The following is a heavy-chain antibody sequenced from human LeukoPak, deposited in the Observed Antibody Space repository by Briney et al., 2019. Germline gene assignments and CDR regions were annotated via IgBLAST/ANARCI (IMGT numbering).Heavy chain of an antibody. D-gene: IGHD3-10*01. V-gene: IGHV3-11*01. J-gene: IGHJ5*02. Sequence: GGSLRLSCAASGFTFSDYYMSWIRQAPGKGLEWVSYISSSGSTIYYADSVKGRFTISRDNAKNSLYLQMNSLRAEDTALYYCARGRNSMVENWFDPWGQGTLVTVSS. CDR1: GFTFSDYY. CDR3: ARGRNSMVENWFDP. CDR2: ISSSGSTI.